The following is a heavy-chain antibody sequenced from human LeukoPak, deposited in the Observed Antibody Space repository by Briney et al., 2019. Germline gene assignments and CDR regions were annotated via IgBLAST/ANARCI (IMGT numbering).Heavy chain of an antibody. CDR2: IFDGKTI. D-gene: IGHD4-23*01. Sequence: PSETLSLTCAVYGESLNYYYWSWIRQSRGKGLEWIGDIFDGKTINYNPSLKSRVTISAATSSQQFSLNLKSVTAADTAVYFCASGAWAARLNSWAQGALVIVSS. J-gene: IGHJ4*02. CDR3: ASGAWAARLNS. V-gene: IGHV4-34*12. CDR1: GESLNYYY.